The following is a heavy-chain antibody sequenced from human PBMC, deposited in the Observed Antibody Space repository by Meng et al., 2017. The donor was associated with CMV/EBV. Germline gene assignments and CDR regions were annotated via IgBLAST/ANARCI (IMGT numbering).Heavy chain of an antibody. CDR3: ARDLEVAGYYYYGMDV. CDR1: GYTFTGYY. Sequence: ASVKVSCKASGYTFTGYYMYWVRQAPGQGLEWMGWINPNSGGTKYAQKFQGRVTMTRDMSISTAYMEVSRLRSDDTAVYYCARDLEVAGYYYYGMDVWGQGTTVTVSS. D-gene: IGHD3-3*01. J-gene: IGHJ6*02. CDR2: INPNSGGT. V-gene: IGHV1-2*02.